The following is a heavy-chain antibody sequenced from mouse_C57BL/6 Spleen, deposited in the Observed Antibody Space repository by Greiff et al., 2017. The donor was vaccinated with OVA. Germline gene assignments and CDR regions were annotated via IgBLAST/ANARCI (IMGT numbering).Heavy chain of an antibody. Sequence: VQLQESGPGLVAPSQSLSITCTVSGFSLTSYGVHWVRQPPGKGLEWLVVIWSDGSTTYNSALKSRLSISKDNSKSQVFLKMNSLHTDDTAMYYCARQRNDYDPYYAMDYWGQGTSVTVSS. J-gene: IGHJ4*01. CDR1: GFSLTSYG. CDR2: IWSDGST. CDR3: ARQRNDYDPYYAMDY. V-gene: IGHV2-6-1*01. D-gene: IGHD2-4*01.